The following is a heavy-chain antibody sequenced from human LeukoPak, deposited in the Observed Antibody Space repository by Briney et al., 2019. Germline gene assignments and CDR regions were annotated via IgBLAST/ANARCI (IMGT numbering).Heavy chain of an antibody. CDR2: INHSGST. V-gene: IGHV4-34*01. CDR1: GGSFSGYY. CDR3: ARVRRKDIVVVVAATGYWFDP. J-gene: IGHJ5*02. Sequence: SETLSLTCAVYGGSFSGYYWSWIRQPPWKGLEWIGEINHSGSTNYNPSLKSRVTISVDTSKNQFSLKLSSVTAADTAVYYCARVRRKDIVVVVAATGYWFDPWGQGTLVTVSS. D-gene: IGHD2-15*01.